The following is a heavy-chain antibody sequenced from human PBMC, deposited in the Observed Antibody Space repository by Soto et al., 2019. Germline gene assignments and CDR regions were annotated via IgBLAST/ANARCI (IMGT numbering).Heavy chain of an antibody. CDR2: ISWNSENI. CDR1: GFSFDDYP. CDR3: VKDGRTAIFGLVYDGVNV. J-gene: IGHJ3*01. D-gene: IGHD3-3*01. V-gene: IGHV3-9*01. Sequence: EVQLVESGGDLVHPGRSLRLSCAASGFSFDDYPMHWVRQAPGKGLEWVSGISWNSENIGYADSVKGRFTISRDNAKKSLYLQMSGLRAEDTALYCCVKDGRTAIFGLVYDGVNVWGRGTMVTVSS.